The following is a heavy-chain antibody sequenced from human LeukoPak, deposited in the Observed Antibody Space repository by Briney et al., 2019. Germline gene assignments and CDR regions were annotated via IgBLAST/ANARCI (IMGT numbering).Heavy chain of an antibody. J-gene: IGHJ4*02. Sequence: PGGSLRLSCAASGFIFSGYSTNWVRQAPGKGLEWVSSISESSSHISYADSVKGRFTISRDNAKNSLYVQLNSLRADDTAAYYCARRVVPAAFDYWGQGTLVTVSS. V-gene: IGHV3-21*01. CDR3: ARRVVPAAFDY. D-gene: IGHD2-2*01. CDR1: GFIFSGYS. CDR2: ISESSSHI.